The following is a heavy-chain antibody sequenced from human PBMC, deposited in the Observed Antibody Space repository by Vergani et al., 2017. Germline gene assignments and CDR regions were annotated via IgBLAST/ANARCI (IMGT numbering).Heavy chain of an antibody. J-gene: IGHJ4*02. Sequence: EVQLVESGGGLVKPGGSLRLSCAASGFTFCSYSMNWVRQAPGKGLEWVSSISSSSSYIYYADSVKGRFTISRDNAKNSLYLQMNSLRAEDTAVYYCARVHISGFHDSSGYYVDYWGQGTLVTVSS. CDR2: ISSSSSYI. CDR3: ARVHISGFHDSSGYYVDY. V-gene: IGHV3-21*01. D-gene: IGHD3-22*01. CDR1: GFTFCSYS.